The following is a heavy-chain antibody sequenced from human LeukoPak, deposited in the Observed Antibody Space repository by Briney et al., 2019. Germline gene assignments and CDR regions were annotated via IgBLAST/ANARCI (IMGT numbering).Heavy chain of an antibody. Sequence: GGSLRLSCAASGFTFSNYAMNWVRQAPGKGLEWVSTISGGGDRTYYAESVKGRFTISRDNSKNTLYLQMNSLRAEDTAVYYCAKDTYRYYGPGSHADFFDYWGLGTLVTVSS. V-gene: IGHV3-23*01. J-gene: IGHJ4*02. CDR2: ISGGGDRT. D-gene: IGHD3-10*01. CDR3: AKDTYRYYGPGSHADFFDY. CDR1: GFTFSNYA.